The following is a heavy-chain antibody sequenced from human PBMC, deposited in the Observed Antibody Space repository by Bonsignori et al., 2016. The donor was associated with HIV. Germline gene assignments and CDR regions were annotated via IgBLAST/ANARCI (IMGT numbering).Heavy chain of an antibody. D-gene: IGHD3-22*01. CDR2: ISGYNGNT. V-gene: IGHV1-18*01. J-gene: IGHJ3*02. Sequence: WVRQAPGQGLEWMGWISGYNGNTNYAQKFQGRVTMTTDTSTAYMELRSLRSDDTAVYYCARAPSLLYYSDTSGYYRHDSFDIWGRGTMVTVSS. CDR3: ARAPSLLYYSDTSGYYRHDSFDI.